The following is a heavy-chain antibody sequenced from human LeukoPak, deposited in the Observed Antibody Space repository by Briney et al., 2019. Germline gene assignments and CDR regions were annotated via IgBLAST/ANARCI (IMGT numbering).Heavy chain of an antibody. CDR3: ALTTEHYDSSGYWDAFDI. CDR2: ISAYNGNT. Sequence: ASVKVSCKASGYTFTSYGISWVRQAPGQGLEWMGWISAYNGNTNYAQKLQGRVTMTTDTSTSTAYMELRSLRSDDTAVYYCALTTEHYDSSGYWDAFDIWGQGTMVTVSS. D-gene: IGHD3-22*01. V-gene: IGHV1-18*01. J-gene: IGHJ3*02. CDR1: GYTFTSYG.